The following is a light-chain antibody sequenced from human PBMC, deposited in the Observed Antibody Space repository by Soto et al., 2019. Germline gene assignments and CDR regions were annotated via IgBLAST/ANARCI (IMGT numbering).Light chain of an antibody. CDR1: QSISNS. V-gene: IGKV1-5*03. CDR3: RQYVSYPVS. CDR2: KAS. Sequence: DIQMTQSPSTLSASVGDRVTIACRASQSISNSLACYQQKPGKAPNLLIYKASSLESGVPSWFSGSGSGTEFTLTISSPQPDDFATYYCRQYVSYPVSFGGRTKVEMK. J-gene: IGKJ4*01.